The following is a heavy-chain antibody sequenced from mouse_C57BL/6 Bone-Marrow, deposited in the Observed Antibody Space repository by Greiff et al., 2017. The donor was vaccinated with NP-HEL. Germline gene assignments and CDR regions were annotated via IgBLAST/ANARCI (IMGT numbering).Heavy chain of an antibody. CDR2: ISYSGST. Sequence: EVKLMESGPGLVKPSQTLSLTCSVTGYSITSDYWNWIRKFPGNKLEYMGYISYSGSTYYNPSLISRLSITRDTSKNQYYLQLNPLTTEDTAKYYCARCDSIWYFDVWGTGTTVTVSS. D-gene: IGHD2-10*02. J-gene: IGHJ1*03. V-gene: IGHV3-8*01. CDR3: ARCDSIWYFDV. CDR1: GYSITSDY.